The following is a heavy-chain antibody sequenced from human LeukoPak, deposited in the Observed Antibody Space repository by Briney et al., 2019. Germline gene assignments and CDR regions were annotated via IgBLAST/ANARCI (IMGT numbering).Heavy chain of an antibody. Sequence: PSETLSLTCTVSGGSIRDFYWSWIRQPPGKGLEWLGYFSTSGSTNYNPSLKSRLTISVDTSKNQFSLKLTSVTAADTAVYFCARGPPFDYWGLGTLVTVSS. CDR2: FSTSGST. V-gene: IGHV4-4*09. CDR3: ARGPPFDY. J-gene: IGHJ4*02. CDR1: GGSIRDFY.